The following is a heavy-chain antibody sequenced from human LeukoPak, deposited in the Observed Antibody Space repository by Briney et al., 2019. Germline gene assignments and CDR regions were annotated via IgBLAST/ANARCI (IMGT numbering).Heavy chain of an antibody. J-gene: IGHJ6*04. D-gene: IGHD3-10*01. Sequence: GASVTVSCTASGGTFSSYAISWVRQAPGQGLEWMGGIIPIFGTANYAQKFQGRVTITADKSTSTAYMELSSLRSEDTAVYYCASYGSGDTPYYYYYGMDVWGKGTTVTVSS. CDR3: ASYGSGDTPYYYYYGMDV. CDR2: IIPIFGTA. V-gene: IGHV1-69*06. CDR1: GGTFSSYA.